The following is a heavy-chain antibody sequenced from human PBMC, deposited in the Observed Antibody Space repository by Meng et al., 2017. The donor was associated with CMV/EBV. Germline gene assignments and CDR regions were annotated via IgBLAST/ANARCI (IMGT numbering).Heavy chain of an antibody. J-gene: IGHJ4*02. CDR1: GYTFTDYG. CDR2: ISTYNGNT. V-gene: IGHV1-18*01. D-gene: IGHD1-1*01. CDR3: ARDTLNWNFDY. Sequence: ASVKVSCKASGYTFTDYGITWVRQAPGQGLEWMGWISTYNGNTNYAQRLQGRVTMTTETSTNRAYMNLWRLRPDDTAVYYCARDTLNWNFDYWGQGTPVTVSS.